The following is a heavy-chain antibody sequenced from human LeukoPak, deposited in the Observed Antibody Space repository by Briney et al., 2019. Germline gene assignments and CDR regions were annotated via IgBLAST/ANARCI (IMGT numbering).Heavy chain of an antibody. J-gene: IGHJ3*02. Sequence: GGSLRLSCAASGFTFRTYAMTWVRQAPGKGLEWVSGISSSGGSTFYADSVKGRFTISRDNSKNTLYLQMNSLRAEDTAVYYCASFNRIIDAFDIWGQGTLVTVSS. CDR2: ISSSGGST. CDR1: GFTFRTYA. V-gene: IGHV3-23*01. CDR3: ASFNRIIDAFDI. D-gene: IGHD2-15*01.